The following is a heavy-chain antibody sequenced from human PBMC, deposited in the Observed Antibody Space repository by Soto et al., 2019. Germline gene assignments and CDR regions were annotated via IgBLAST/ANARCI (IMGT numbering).Heavy chain of an antibody. J-gene: IGHJ6*02. CDR2: ISSYNGDT. D-gene: IGHD5-12*01. V-gene: IGHV1-18*01. CDR3: AREGVAPYYYYGMDV. CDR1: GYTFTRSG. Sequence: QVQLVQSGAEVKKPGASVKVSCKASGYTFTRSGISWVRQAPGQGPEWMGWISSYNGDTNYAQTFQGRVTMTTDTATSTADMELRSRRSDDTAVYYCAREGVAPYYYYGMDVWGQGTPVTVSS.